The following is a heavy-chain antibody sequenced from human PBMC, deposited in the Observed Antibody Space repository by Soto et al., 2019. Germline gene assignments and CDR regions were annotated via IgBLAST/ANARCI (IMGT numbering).Heavy chain of an antibody. CDR2: IYYSGST. J-gene: IGHJ5*02. V-gene: IGHV4-59*01. D-gene: IGHD3-22*01. CDR1: GGSISSYY. CDR3: ARDLRYYDSSGYRGSWFDP. Sequence: PSETLSLTCTVSGGSISSYYWSWIRQPPGKGLEWIGYIYYSGSTNYNPSLKSRVTISVDTSKNQFSLKLSPVTAADTAVYYCARDLRYYDSSGYRGSWFDPWGQGTLVTVSS.